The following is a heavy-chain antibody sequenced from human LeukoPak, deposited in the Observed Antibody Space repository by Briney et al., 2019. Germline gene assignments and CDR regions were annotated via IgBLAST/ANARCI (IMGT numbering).Heavy chain of an antibody. CDR3: ARGHPHPPNHCSSTSCYMYYYYGMDV. J-gene: IGHJ6*02. Sequence: PGGSLRLSCAASGFTFSSYGMHWVRQAPGKGLEWVAVIWYDGSNKYYADSVKGRFTISRDNSKNTLYLQMNSLRAEDTAVYYCARGHPHPPNHCSSTSCYMYYYYGMDVWGQGTTVTVSS. CDR1: GFTFSSYG. D-gene: IGHD2-2*02. V-gene: IGHV3-33*01. CDR2: IWYDGSNK.